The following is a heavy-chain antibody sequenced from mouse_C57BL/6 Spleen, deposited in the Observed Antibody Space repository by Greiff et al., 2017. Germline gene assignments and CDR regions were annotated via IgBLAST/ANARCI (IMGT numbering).Heavy chain of an antibody. CDR1: GYTFTRYW. CDR3: ASPYYGNYDWYFEV. Sequence: QVQLQQPGAELVKPGASVKMSCKASGYTFTRYWITWVKQRPGQGLEWIGDIYPGSGSTNYTEKFKSKATLTVDTSSSTAYMQLSSLTSEDSAVYYCASPYYGNYDWYFEVWGTGTTVTGAS. D-gene: IGHD2-10*01. J-gene: IGHJ1*03. V-gene: IGHV1-55*01. CDR2: IYPGSGST.